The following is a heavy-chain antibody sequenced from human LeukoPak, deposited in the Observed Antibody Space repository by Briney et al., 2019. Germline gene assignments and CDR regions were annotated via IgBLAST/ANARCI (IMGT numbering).Heavy chain of an antibody. D-gene: IGHD6-13*01. CDR2: ISYDGSNK. J-gene: IGHJ6*02. CDR3: ARDLSSSPYYYGMDV. Sequence: GRSLRLSCAASGFTFSSYAMHWVRQAPGKGLEWVAVISYDGSNKYYADSVKGRFTISRDNSKNTLYLQMNSLRAEDTAVYYCARDLSSSPYYYGMDVWGQGTTVTVSS. V-gene: IGHV3-30*04. CDR1: GFTFSSYA.